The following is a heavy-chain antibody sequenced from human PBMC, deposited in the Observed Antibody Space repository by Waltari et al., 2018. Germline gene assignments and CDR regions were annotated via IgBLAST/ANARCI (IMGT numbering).Heavy chain of an antibody. J-gene: IGHJ6*02. CDR2: INSDGSST. V-gene: IGHV3-74*01. Sequence: GLAQPGESLRLSCAASGFTFSRYWMDWVRQAPGKGLVWVSRINSDGSSTTYADSVKGRFTISRDNGKNTLYVQMNRLRAEDTAVYYCARVATKTYSSPVPGRPYYYGMDVWGQGTTVTVSS. CDR1: GFTFSRYW. D-gene: IGHD3-22*01. CDR3: ARVATKTYSSPVPGRPYYYGMDV.